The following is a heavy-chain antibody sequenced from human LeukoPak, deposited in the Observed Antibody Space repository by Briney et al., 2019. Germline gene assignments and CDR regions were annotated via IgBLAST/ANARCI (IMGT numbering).Heavy chain of an antibody. D-gene: IGHD3-3*01. V-gene: IGHV3-30-3*01. J-gene: IGHJ6*03. CDR1: GFTFSSYA. Sequence: GGSLRLSCAASGFTFSSYAMHWVRQAPGKGLEWVAVISYDGSNKYYADSVKGRFTISRDNSKNTLYLQMNSLRAEDTAVYYCARDQGFWSGYPTYYMDVWGKGTTVTVSS. CDR2: ISYDGSNK. CDR3: ARDQGFWSGYPTYYMDV.